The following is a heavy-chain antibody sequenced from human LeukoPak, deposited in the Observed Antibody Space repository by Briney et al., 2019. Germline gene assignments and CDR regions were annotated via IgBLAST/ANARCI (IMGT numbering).Heavy chain of an antibody. J-gene: IGHJ4*02. CDR2: INWNGGST. CDR3: ARVTVDHGGNVYYFDY. CDR1: GFTFDDYG. V-gene: IGHV3-20*04. D-gene: IGHD4-23*01. Sequence: GGSLRLSCAASGFTFDDYGMSWVRQAPGKGLEWVSGINWNGGSTGYADSVKGRFTISRDNAKNSLYLQMNSLRAEDTAWYYCARVTVDHGGNVYYFDYWGQGTLVTVSS.